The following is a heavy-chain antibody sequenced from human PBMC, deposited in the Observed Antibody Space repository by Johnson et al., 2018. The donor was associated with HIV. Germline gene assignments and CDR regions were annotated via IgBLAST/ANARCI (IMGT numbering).Heavy chain of an antibody. Sequence: VQLVESGGGLVQPGGSLRLSCAASGFTVSSNYMSWVRQAPGKGLEWVSVIYSGGSTYYADSVKGRFTISRDNSKNTLYLQMNSLRAEDTAVYYCARDHRAYCGGYDAFDIWGQGTMVTVSS. J-gene: IGHJ3*02. CDR1: GFTVSSNY. CDR3: ARDHRAYCGGYDAFDI. V-gene: IGHV3-66*01. D-gene: IGHD2-21*01. CDR2: IYSGGST.